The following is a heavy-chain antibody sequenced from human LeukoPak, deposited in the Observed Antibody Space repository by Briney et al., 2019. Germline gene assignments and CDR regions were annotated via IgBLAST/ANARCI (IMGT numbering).Heavy chain of an antibody. CDR2: IYHSGST. Sequence: SENLSLTCTVSGGSISSYYWSWIRQPPGKGLEWIGYIYHSGSTYYNPSLKSRVTISIDTSKNQFSLNLSSVTAADTAVYYCARGSYAFDVWGQGTMVTVSS. CDR3: ARGSYAFDV. D-gene: IGHD1-26*01. J-gene: IGHJ3*01. CDR1: GGSISSYY. V-gene: IGHV4-59*12.